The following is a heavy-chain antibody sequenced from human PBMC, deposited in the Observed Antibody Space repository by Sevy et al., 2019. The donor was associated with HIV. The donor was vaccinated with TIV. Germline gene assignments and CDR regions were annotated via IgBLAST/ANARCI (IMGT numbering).Heavy chain of an antibody. Sequence: ASVKVSCKASGYTFTGYYMHWMRQAPGQGLEWMGWINPDSGGPIYAPKFQGRDTLTRDTSISTAYMDLSRLKSDDTAVYYCVRDDRDGYFEYWGQGTLVTVSS. V-gene: IGHV1-2*02. CDR1: GYTFTGYY. CDR2: INPDSGGP. CDR3: VRDDRDGYFEY. J-gene: IGHJ4*02.